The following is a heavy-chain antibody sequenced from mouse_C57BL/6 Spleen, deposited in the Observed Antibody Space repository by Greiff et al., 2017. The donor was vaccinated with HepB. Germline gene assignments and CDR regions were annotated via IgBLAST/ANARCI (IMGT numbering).Heavy chain of an antibody. CDR3: ARSRVHDVDY. Sequence: EVQLQQSGPELVKPGASVKMSCKASGYTFTDYNMHWVKQSHGKSLEWIGYINPNNGGTSYNQKFKGKATLTVNKSASTAYMELRSLTSEDSAVYYCARSRVHDVDYWGQGTTLTVSS. CDR1: GYTFTDYN. J-gene: IGHJ2*01. D-gene: IGHD2-12*01. CDR2: INPNNGGT. V-gene: IGHV1-22*01.